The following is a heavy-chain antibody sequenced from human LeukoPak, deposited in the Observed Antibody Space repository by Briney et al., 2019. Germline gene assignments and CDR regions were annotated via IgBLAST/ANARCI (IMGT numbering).Heavy chain of an antibody. J-gene: IGHJ4*02. CDR3: ARDSHIAGVAYYFDY. CDR1: GYTFSAYG. D-gene: IGHD6-13*01. Sequence: EASVKVSCKASGYTFSAYGISWVRQAPGQGLERMGYISAYSGNTNYAQRLQGRVTMTTDTSTSTAYMELRSLRSDDTAVYFCARDSHIAGVAYYFDYWGQGTLVTVSS. CDR2: ISAYSGNT. V-gene: IGHV1-18*01.